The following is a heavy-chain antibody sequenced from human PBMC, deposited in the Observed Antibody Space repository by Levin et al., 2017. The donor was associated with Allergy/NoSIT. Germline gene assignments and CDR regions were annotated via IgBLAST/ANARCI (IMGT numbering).Heavy chain of an antibody. D-gene: IGHD6-6*01. CDR1: GGTFSSYA. Sequence: SVKVSCKASGGTFSSYAISWVRQAPGQGLEWMGGIIPIFGTANYAQKFQGRVTITADESTSTAYMELSSLRSEDTAVYYCARSNLVTARPGGRYYYYGMDVWGQGTTVTVSS. J-gene: IGHJ6*02. CDR3: ARSNLVTARPGGRYYYYGMDV. V-gene: IGHV1-69*13. CDR2: IIPIFGTA.